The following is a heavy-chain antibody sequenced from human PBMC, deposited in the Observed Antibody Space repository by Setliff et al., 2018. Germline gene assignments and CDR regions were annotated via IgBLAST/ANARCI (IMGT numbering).Heavy chain of an antibody. CDR3: ARVGQATVVTAIHGVLDY. J-gene: IGHJ4*02. Sequence: GGSLRLSCAASGFTFSTYRMHWVRQAPGKGLEWVAVIWDDGVKKYHADSVKDRFIISRDNSKNTVYLQMNSLRAADTAVYHCARVGQATVVTAIHGVLDYWGQGTLVTVSS. V-gene: IGHV3-33*08. D-gene: IGHD2-21*02. CDR1: GFTFSTYR. CDR2: IWDDGVKK.